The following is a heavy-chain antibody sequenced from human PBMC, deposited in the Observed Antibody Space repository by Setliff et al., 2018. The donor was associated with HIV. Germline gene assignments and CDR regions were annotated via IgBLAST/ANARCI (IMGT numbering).Heavy chain of an antibody. D-gene: IGHD5-18*01. J-gene: IGHJ5*02. V-gene: IGHV4-4*09. CDR2: IYRTGST. CDR3: ATSGYSYAFNWFDP. Sequence: SETLSLTCSVSGGSISSYYWSWIRQPAGKGLEWIGHIYRTGSTNYDLSLMSRVTISVDTSKNQFSLKLSSVTAADTAVYYCATSGYSYAFNWFDPWGQGTLVTVSS. CDR1: GGSISSYY.